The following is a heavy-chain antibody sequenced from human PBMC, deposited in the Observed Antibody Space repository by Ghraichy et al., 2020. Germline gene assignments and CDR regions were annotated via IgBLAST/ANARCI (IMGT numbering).Heavy chain of an antibody. Sequence: GGSLRLSCAASGFTFSSYWMSWVRQAPGKGLEWVANIKQDGSEKYYVDSVKGRFTISRDNAKNSLYLQMNSLRAEDTAVYYCARALYVWGSYRYNGYWGQGTLVTVSS. CDR3: ARALYVWGSYRYNGY. V-gene: IGHV3-7*03. CDR1: GFTFSSYW. CDR2: IKQDGSEK. D-gene: IGHD3-16*02. J-gene: IGHJ4*02.